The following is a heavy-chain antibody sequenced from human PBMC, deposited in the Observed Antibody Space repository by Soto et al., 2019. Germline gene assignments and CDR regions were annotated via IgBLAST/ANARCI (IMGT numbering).Heavy chain of an antibody. V-gene: IGHV1-46*01. CDR3: ARAGIAYCSSTTCYLYYYVMDV. D-gene: IGHD2-2*01. CDR2: INPNSGST. Sequence: ASVKVSCKASGYSVTSYYMHWVRQTPGQGLEWMGIINPNSGSTTYAQKFQGRVTMTRDTSTSTVYMELTSLTSGDTAVYYCARAGIAYCSSTTCYLYYYVMDVWRQGTTVTVSS. CDR1: GYSVTSYY. J-gene: IGHJ6*02.